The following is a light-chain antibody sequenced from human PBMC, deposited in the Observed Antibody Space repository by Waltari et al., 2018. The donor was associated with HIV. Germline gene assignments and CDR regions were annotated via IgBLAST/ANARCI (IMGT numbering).Light chain of an antibody. Sequence: QSVLTQPPSASGTPGQRVTISCSGSSSNIGSNTVNWYQQPPGTAPKLLIYSHNQRPSGVPDRFPGSNSGTSASLAISGLQSEDEADYYCAAWDDSLAWVFGGGTKLTVL. J-gene: IGLJ3*02. V-gene: IGLV1-44*01. CDR2: SHN. CDR1: SSNIGSNT. CDR3: AAWDDSLAWV.